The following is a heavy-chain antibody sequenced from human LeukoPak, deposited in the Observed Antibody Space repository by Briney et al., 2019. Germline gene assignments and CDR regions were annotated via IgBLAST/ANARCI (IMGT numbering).Heavy chain of an antibody. J-gene: IGHJ1*01. CDR2: ISGSGGST. V-gene: IGHV3-23*01. Sequence: PGGSLRLSCAASGFTFSSYGMSWVRQAPGKGLEWISAISGSGGSTYYADSVKGRFTISRDNAKNSLYLQMNSLRAEDTAVYYCARAHENQYFQPWGQGTLVTVSS. CDR1: GFTFSSYG. CDR3: ARAHENQYFQP.